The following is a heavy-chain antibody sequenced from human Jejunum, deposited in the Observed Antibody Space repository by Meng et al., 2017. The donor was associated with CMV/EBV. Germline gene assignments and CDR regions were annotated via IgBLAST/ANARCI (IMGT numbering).Heavy chain of an antibody. CDR3: ARNVYTYGFDAFDI. CDR1: GGSFSGGHYY. V-gene: IGHV4-61*01. Sequence: GGSFSGGHYYWNWIRQPPVKGLEWIGYIYNSGSTDYNPSLKRRVTISLDTSKNQFSLKLSSLTAADTAVYYCARNVYTYGFDAFDIWGQGTMVTVSS. CDR2: IYNSGST. D-gene: IGHD5-18*01. J-gene: IGHJ3*02.